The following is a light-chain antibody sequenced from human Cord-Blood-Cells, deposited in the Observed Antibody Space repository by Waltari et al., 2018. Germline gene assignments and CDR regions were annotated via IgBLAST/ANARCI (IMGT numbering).Light chain of an antibody. Sequence: QSALTQPPSASGSPAQSVTIPCTGTSSDVGGYNYVSWYQQHPGKAPKLMIYEVSKRPSGVPDRFSGSKSGNTASLTVSGLQAEDEADYYCSSYAGSNNYVFGTGTKVTVL. CDR2: EVS. J-gene: IGLJ1*01. CDR3: SSYAGSNNYV. V-gene: IGLV2-8*01. CDR1: SSDVGGYNY.